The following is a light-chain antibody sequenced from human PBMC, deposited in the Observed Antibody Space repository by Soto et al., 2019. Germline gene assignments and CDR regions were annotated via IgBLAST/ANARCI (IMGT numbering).Light chain of an antibody. CDR2: DVS. Sequence: QSVLTKPASVSRSPGQSITISCTASRSDVGGYNYVSWYQHHPGKVPKLMIFDVSSRPSGVSNRFSGSKSGNTASLTISGLQAEDESDYYCSTLTSSTTYAFGTGTKLTVL. CDR3: STLTSSTTYA. J-gene: IGLJ1*01. V-gene: IGLV2-14*03. CDR1: RSDVGGYNY.